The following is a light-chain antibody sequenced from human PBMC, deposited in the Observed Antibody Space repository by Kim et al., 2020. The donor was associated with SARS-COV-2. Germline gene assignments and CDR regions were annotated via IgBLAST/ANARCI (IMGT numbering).Light chain of an antibody. CDR1: QSIISY. V-gene: IGKV3-11*02. Sequence: SPEERATLSCRTSQSIISYLAWYQQKPGQAPRLLVYDISRRVTGIPVRFSGGGSGRDFTLTISSVEPEDSAVYFCRQRANWPPITLGQGTRLEIK. CDR3: RQRANWPPIT. CDR2: DIS. J-gene: IGKJ5*01.